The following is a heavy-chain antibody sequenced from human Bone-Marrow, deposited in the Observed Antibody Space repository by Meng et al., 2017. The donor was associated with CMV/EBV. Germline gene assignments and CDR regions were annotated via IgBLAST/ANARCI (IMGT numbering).Heavy chain of an antibody. CDR2: ISYDGSNK. Sequence: GESLKISCAASGFTFSSYGMHWVRQAPGKGLEWVAVISYDGSNKYYADSVKGRFTISRDNSKNTLYLQMNSLRAEDTAVYYCARERYYGSGSYSCWFDPWGQGTLVTVSS. V-gene: IGHV3-30*19. CDR3: ARERYYGSGSYSCWFDP. J-gene: IGHJ5*02. D-gene: IGHD3-10*01. CDR1: GFTFSSYG.